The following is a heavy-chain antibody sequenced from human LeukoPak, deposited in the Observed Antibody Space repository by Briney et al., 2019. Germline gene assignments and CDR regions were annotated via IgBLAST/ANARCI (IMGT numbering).Heavy chain of an antibody. V-gene: IGHV1-2*02. D-gene: IGHD2-21*02. CDR1: GYTFTGYY. CDR3: AGDCEVTRASNWFDP. Sequence: ASVKVSCKASGYTFTGYYMHWVRQAPGQGLEWMGWINPNSGGTNYAQKFQGRVTMTRDTSISTAYMELSRLRSDDTAVYYCAGDCEVTRASNWFDPWGQGTLVTVSS. CDR2: INPNSGGT. J-gene: IGHJ5*02.